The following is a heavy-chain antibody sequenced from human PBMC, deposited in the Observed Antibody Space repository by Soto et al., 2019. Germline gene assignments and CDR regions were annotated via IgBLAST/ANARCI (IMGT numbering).Heavy chain of an antibody. J-gene: IGHJ3*01. D-gene: IGHD4-4*01. CDR2: IQNDGSRT. Sequence: EVQLVESEGGLVQRGGSLRLSCAASGFTFNYYWMHWVRHAPGQGLMWVAHIQNDGSRTTYADSVKGRFTISRDNAKNTMYLQMNSLRAEDTAVYYCARGNLGGFDLWGQGTTGTVAS. V-gene: IGHV3-74*01. CDR3: ARGNLGGFDL. CDR1: GFTFNYYW.